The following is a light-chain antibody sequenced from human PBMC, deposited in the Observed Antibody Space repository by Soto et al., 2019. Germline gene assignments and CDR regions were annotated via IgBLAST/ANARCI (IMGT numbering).Light chain of an antibody. Sequence: TQSPSSLSASVGDRVTITCRASQVISNYLAWYQQKPGQAPRLLIYDAANRATGIPARFSGSGSGTDFTLTISSLEPEDFAVYWCQHRKNWLLTFGGGTKVEVK. CDR2: DAA. J-gene: IGKJ4*01. V-gene: IGKV3-11*01. CDR1: QVISNY. CDR3: QHRKNWLLT.